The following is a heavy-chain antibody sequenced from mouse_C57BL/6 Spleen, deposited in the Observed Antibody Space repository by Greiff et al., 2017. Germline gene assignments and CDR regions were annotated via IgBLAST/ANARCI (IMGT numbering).Heavy chain of an antibody. D-gene: IGHD3-3*01. J-gene: IGHJ4*01. CDR2: IRNKANGYTT. CDR3: ARSGTGGYYYAMDY. CDR1: GFTFTDYY. V-gene: IGHV7-3*01. Sequence: EVHLVESGGGLVQPGGSLSLSCAASGFTFTDYYMSWVRQPPGKALEWLGFIRNKANGYTTEYSASVKGRFTISRDNSQSILYLQMNALRAEDSATYYCARSGTGGYYYAMDYWGQGTSVTVSS.